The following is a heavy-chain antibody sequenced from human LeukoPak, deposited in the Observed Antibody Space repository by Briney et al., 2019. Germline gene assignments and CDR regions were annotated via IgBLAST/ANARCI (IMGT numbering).Heavy chain of an antibody. D-gene: IGHD3-3*01. V-gene: IGHV4-39*07. CDR3: ARVLEGNNWFDP. CDR2: IYYSGST. J-gene: IGHJ5*02. Sequence: SETLSLTCTVSGGSISSSSYYWGWVRQPPGKGLEWIGSIYYSGSTYYNPSLKSRVTISVDTSKNQFSLKLSSVTAADTAVYYCARVLEGNNWFDPWGQGTLVTVSS. CDR1: GGSISSSSYY.